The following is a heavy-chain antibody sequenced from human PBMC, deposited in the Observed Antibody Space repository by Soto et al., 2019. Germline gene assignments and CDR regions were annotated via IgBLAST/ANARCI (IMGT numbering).Heavy chain of an antibody. D-gene: IGHD3-10*01. Sequence: QVRLQQWGAGLLKPSETLPLTCAIYGGSFSDYYWSWIRQPPGKGLEWIGEINHSGSTNYNPSLKSRVTISVDTSKNQFSLKLNSVPAAATAVYYCAREVPSRYFALWGRGTPVTVSS. CDR2: INHSGST. V-gene: IGHV4-34*01. J-gene: IGHJ2*01. CDR1: GGSFSDYY. CDR3: AREVPSRYFAL.